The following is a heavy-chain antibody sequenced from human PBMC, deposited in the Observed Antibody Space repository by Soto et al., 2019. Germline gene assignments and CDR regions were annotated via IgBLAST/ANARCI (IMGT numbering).Heavy chain of an antibody. J-gene: IGHJ4*02. CDR3: ARGRDDGDFYFDY. Sequence: QVQLVQSGAEVKKPGASVKVSCRASGYTFTDFGISWVRQAPGHGLEWVGWISPYNGNTQYVENLQGRVTMTTDTSTNTAYMELRSLRPDDTAVYYCARGRDDGDFYFDYWGQGTLVTVSS. CDR1: GYTFTDFG. V-gene: IGHV1-18*01. D-gene: IGHD4-17*01. CDR2: ISPYNGNT.